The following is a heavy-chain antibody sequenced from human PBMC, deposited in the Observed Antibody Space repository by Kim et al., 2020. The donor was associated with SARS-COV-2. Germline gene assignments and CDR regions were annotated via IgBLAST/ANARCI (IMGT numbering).Heavy chain of an antibody. J-gene: IGHJ4*02. CDR3: AKDRPGITMVRGELDY. Sequence: SVKGRFTISRDNSKNTLYLQMNSLRAEDTAVYYCAKDRPGITMVRGELDYWGQGTLVTVSS. V-gene: IGHV3-23*01. D-gene: IGHD3-10*01.